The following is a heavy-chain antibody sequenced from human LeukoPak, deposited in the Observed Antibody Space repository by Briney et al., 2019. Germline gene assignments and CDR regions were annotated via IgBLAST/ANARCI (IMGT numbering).Heavy chain of an antibody. CDR2: INPSGTT. V-gene: IGHV1-46*01. CDR1: GYTFTSYC. CDR3: AKCSGTVTTRWFDP. J-gene: IGHJ5*02. Sequence: ASVKVSCKASGYTFTSYCLHWVRQAPGQGLEWMGLINPSGTTTYAQNFQGRVTMTRDTSASTAYMELSSLRSDDTAVYYCAKCSGTVTTRWFDPWGQGTLVTVSS. D-gene: IGHD1-7*01.